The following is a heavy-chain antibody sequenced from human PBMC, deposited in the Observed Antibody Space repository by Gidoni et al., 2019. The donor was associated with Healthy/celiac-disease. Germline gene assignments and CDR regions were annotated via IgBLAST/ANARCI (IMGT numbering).Heavy chain of an antibody. V-gene: IGHV5-51*01. J-gene: IGHJ6*02. Sequence: EVQLVQSGAEVKKPGASLTNSCQGSGYSFTLSWIGWVRQMPGKGLEWMGIIYPGDSDTRYSPSLQGQVTISADKSISTAYLQWSSLKASDTAMYYCARGGGAVAGRTYYGMDVWGQGTTVTVSS. CDR2: IYPGDSDT. CDR1: GYSFTLSW. CDR3: ARGGGAVAGRTYYGMDV. D-gene: IGHD6-19*01.